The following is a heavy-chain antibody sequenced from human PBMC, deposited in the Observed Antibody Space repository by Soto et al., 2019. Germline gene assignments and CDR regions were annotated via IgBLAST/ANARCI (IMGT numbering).Heavy chain of an antibody. CDR2: ISLYSDGT. D-gene: IGHD2-2*01. J-gene: IGHJ5*02. V-gene: IGHV1-18*01. Sequence: QVKLVQSGGEVKRPGASVKVSCKTSGYTFSNYGITWVRQAPGQPLEWLGWISLYSDGTNYAQKFQGRVSMTTDTSTTTAYMELRSLRSDDTAAYYCARVVPGAEAWFGPWGQGTLVTVSS. CDR3: ARVVPGAEAWFGP. CDR1: GYTFSNYG.